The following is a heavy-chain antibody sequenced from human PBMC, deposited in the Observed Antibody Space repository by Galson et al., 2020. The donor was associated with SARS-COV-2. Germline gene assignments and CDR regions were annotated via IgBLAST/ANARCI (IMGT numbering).Heavy chain of an antibody. D-gene: IGHD3-22*01. J-gene: IGHJ3*02. CDR3: TTDTPTYYYDSSGYYYSRLDAFDI. V-gene: IGHV3-15*01. CDR1: GFTFSNAW. Sequence: SCAASGFTFSNAWMSWVRQAPGKGLEWVGRIKSKTDGGTTDYAAPVKGRFTISRDDSKNTLYLQMNSLKTEDTAVYYCTTDTPTYYYDSSGYYYSRLDAFDIWGQGTMVTVSS. CDR2: IKSKTDGGTT.